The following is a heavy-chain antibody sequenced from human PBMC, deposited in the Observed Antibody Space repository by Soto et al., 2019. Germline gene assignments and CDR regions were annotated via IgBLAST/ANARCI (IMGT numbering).Heavy chain of an antibody. CDR3: ARSIVVVTALDY. CDR1: GYTFTSYG. D-gene: IGHD2-21*02. CDR2: ISAYNGNT. V-gene: IGHV1-18*01. Sequence: ASVKVSCKASGYTFTSYGISWVRQAPGQGLEWMGWISAYNGNTNYALKLQGRVTMTTDTSTGTAYMELSSLRSEDTAVYYCARSIVVVTALDYWGQGTLVTVSS. J-gene: IGHJ4*02.